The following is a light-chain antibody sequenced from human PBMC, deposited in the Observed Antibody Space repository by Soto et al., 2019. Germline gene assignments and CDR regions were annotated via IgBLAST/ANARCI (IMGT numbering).Light chain of an antibody. CDR1: QSVSSSY. CDR2: GAS. V-gene: IGKV3-20*01. J-gene: IGKJ5*01. CDR3: QQSGRSPNA. Sequence: IVLTQSPGTLSLSSGERATLSCRGSQSVSSSYLAWYQQKLGQAPRLLIYGASSRASGIPDRFSGIVSGTDGTITISRLETEDCAVYDCQQSGRSPNAFGQGTRLEIK.